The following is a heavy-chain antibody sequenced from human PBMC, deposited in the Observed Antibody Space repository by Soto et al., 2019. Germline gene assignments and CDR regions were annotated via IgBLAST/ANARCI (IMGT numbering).Heavy chain of an antibody. V-gene: IGHV1-46*01. Sequence: QVQLVQSGAEVKRPGASVKVSCKASGYTCTTYYMHWVRQAPGQGLEWLGIINPNGGSTTYAQKFQGRVTMTRDTSTSTVYLELSSLRSEDTAVYYCARAGYCSGGTCFHGNCDYWGQGTLVTVSA. CDR2: INPNGGST. CDR3: ARAGYCSGGTCFHGNCDY. J-gene: IGHJ4*02. CDR1: GYTCTTYY. D-gene: IGHD2-15*01.